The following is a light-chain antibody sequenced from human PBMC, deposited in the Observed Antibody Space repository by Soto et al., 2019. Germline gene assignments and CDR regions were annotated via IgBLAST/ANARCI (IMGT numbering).Light chain of an antibody. V-gene: IGLV2-11*01. CDR3: RSYAGSYTHYV. CDR1: SSNVGGYNY. Sequence: QSALTQPRSVSGSPGQSVTISCTGTSSNVGGYNYVSWYQQHPGKAPKLMIYGVSNRPSGVPDRFSGSKSGTTASLTISGLQAEDEADYYCRSYAGSYTHYVFGTGTKVTVL. CDR2: GVS. J-gene: IGLJ1*01.